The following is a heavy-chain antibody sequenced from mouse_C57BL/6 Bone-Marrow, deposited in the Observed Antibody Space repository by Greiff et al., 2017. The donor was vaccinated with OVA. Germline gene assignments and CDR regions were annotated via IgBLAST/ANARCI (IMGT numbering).Heavy chain of an antibody. CDR2: IYPGGGYT. J-gene: IGHJ4*01. D-gene: IGHD1-1*01. CDR1: GYTFTNYW. Sequence: QVQLQQSGAELVRPGTSVKMSCKASGYTFTNYWIGCAKQRPGHGLEWIGDIYPGGGYTNYNEKFKGKATLTADKSSSTAYMQFSSLTSEDSAIYYCARGGYYGKFAMDYWGQGTSVTVSS. CDR3: ARGGYYGKFAMDY. V-gene: IGHV1-63*01.